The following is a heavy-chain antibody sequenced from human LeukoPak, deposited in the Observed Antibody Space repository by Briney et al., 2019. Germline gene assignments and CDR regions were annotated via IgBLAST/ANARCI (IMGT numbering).Heavy chain of an antibody. CDR3: ARASPFTAVAGVYDY. CDR2: IYSGGST. Sequence: GGSLRLSCAAFGFTVSSSYISWVRQTPGKGLEWVSVIYSGGSTYYADSVKGRFTISRDNSKNTLYLQMNSLRAEDTAVYYCARASPFTAVAGVYDYWGQGTLVTVSS. J-gene: IGHJ4*02. CDR1: GFTVSSSY. D-gene: IGHD6-19*01. V-gene: IGHV3-53*01.